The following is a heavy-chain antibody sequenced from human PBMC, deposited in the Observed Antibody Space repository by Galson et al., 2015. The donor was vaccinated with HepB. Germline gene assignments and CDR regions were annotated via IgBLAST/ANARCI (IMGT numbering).Heavy chain of an antibody. V-gene: IGHV3-66*02. D-gene: IGHD6-13*01. Sequence: SLRLSCAASGFTVSSNYMSWVRQAPGKGLEWVSVIYSGGSTYYADSVKGQFTISRDNSKNTLYLQMNSLRAEDTAVYYCARGHHSSSWYEYYYYYGMDVWGQGTTVTVSS. CDR1: GFTVSSNY. CDR3: ARGHHSSSWYEYYYYYGMDV. J-gene: IGHJ6*02. CDR2: IYSGGST.